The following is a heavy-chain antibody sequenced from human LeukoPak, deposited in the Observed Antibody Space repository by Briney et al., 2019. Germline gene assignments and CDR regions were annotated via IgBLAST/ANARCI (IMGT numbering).Heavy chain of an antibody. Sequence: SETLSLTCTVSGASISSGSYFWSWIRQPAGKGLEWIGRNYTSGSTNYNPSPKSRVTISVDTSKNQFSLKLRSVTAADTAVYYCARALCINGICEWFDPWGQGTLVTVSS. CDR2: NYTSGST. D-gene: IGHD2-8*01. CDR3: ARALCINGICEWFDP. CDR1: GASISSGSYF. J-gene: IGHJ5*02. V-gene: IGHV4-61*02.